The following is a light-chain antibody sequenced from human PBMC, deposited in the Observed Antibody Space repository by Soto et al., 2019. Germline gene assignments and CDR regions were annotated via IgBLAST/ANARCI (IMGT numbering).Light chain of an antibody. Sequence: DIVLTQSPVTLSVSPGERATLSCRASQNVRDNLAWYQQKPGQAPRLLIYGSSIGATDIPARFSGSGSETEFTLTISSLQPEDFAVYFCQQYNNWPLTFGGGTKVDIK. CDR2: GSS. CDR3: QQYNNWPLT. J-gene: IGKJ4*01. CDR1: QNVRDN. V-gene: IGKV3-15*01.